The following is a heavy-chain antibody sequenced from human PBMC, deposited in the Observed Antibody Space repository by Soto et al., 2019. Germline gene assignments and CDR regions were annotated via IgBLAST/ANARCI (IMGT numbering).Heavy chain of an antibody. CDR1: TFVFSVYS. CDR3: ARDKDQHDLWGGTLDS. CDR2: LSHDGTNK. Sequence: QVQLEESGGGVVQPERSLRLSCTTSTFVFSVYSLHWVRQAPGKGLECVALLSHDGTNKYYADSVKGRFTISRDNSKDTLYLQMNSLRPEDTAVYFCARDKDQHDLWGGTLDSWGQGTLVPVSA. V-gene: IGHV3-30-3*01. J-gene: IGHJ4*02. D-gene: IGHD2-21*01.